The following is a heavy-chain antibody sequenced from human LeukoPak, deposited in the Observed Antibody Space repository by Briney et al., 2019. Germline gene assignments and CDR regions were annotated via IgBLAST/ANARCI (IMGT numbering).Heavy chain of an antibody. CDR1: GFTFSGYG. CDR3: ARGSTYSSGWYTGFDY. Sequence: GGSLRLSCAASGFTFSGYGMHWVRQAPGKGLEWVAFIRYDGSNKYYTDSVKGRFTISRDNSKNTLYLQMNSLRAEDTAVYYCARGSTYSSGWYTGFDYWGQGTLVTVSS. J-gene: IGHJ4*02. D-gene: IGHD6-19*01. V-gene: IGHV3-30*02. CDR2: IRYDGSNK.